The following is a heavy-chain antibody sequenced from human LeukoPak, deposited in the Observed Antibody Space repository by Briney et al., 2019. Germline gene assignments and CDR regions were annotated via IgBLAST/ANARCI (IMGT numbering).Heavy chain of an antibody. Sequence: SVEVSCKASGGTFSSYAISWVRQAPGQGLEWMGGIIPIFGTANYAQKFQGRVTITTDESTSTAYMELSSLRSEDTAVYYCAVYYDPQLDYYYYMDVWGKGTTVTVSS. V-gene: IGHV1-69*05. CDR3: AVYYDPQLDYYYYMDV. CDR2: IIPIFGTA. D-gene: IGHD3-3*01. J-gene: IGHJ6*03. CDR1: GGTFSSYA.